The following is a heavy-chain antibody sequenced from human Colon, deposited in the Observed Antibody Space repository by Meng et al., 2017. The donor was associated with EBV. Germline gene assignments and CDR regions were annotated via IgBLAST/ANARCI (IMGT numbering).Heavy chain of an antibody. CDR2: IYHSGST. CDR1: GGSIISRHYT. D-gene: IGHD3-10*01. J-gene: IGHJ4*02. CDR3: ARRRGGSGRDC. V-gene: IGHV4-39*01. Sequence: LQLAPSGPGLAKPSETLSLTCMVCGGSIISRHYTWGWVRQPPGKGLQWIGTIYHSGSTSYNPSLQSRVTMFVDTSKNQFSLMLTSVTATDTAVYYCARRRGGSGRDCWGQGTLVTVSS.